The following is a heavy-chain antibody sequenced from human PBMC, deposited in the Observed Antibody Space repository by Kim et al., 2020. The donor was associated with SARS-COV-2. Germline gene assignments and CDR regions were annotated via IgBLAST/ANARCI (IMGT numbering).Heavy chain of an antibody. CDR2: ISGSGGTT. V-gene: IGHV3-23*01. Sequence: GGSLRLSCAASGFTFSTYAMSWVRQAPGKGLEWVSAISGSGGTTYYADSVKGRFTISRDNSKNTLYLQMNSLRAEDTAVYYCAKGNDYGSGSWSYYNGMDVWGQGTTVTVSS. CDR1: GFTFSTYA. J-gene: IGHJ6*02. D-gene: IGHD3-10*01. CDR3: AKGNDYGSGSWSYYNGMDV.